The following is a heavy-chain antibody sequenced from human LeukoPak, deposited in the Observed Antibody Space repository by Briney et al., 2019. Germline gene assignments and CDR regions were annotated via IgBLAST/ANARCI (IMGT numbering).Heavy chain of an antibody. CDR1: GFTFTTYT. Sequence: GGSLRLSCAASGFTFTTYTMNWVRQAPGKGLEWVSFISSSGATVYYADSVKGRFTISRDNSKNTLYLQMNSLGAEDTAVYYCAKSFGYSRSWFDYWGQGTLVTVSS. CDR2: ISSSGATV. J-gene: IGHJ4*02. V-gene: IGHV3-48*01. CDR3: AKSFGYSRSWFDY. D-gene: IGHD6-13*01.